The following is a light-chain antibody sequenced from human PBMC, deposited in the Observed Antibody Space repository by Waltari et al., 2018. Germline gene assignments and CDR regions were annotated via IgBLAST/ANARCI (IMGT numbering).Light chain of an antibody. Sequence: QSALTQPASVSGSPGQSITISCTGTGSDVGSYVYVSWYQQYPGKGPKLMIFDVSNRPSGVSNRFSGSKSGNTASLTISGLQAEDEADYYCSSYTSSGTVIFGGGTKLTVL. J-gene: IGLJ2*01. CDR1: GSDVGSYVY. CDR3: SSYTSSGTVI. CDR2: DVS. V-gene: IGLV2-14*03.